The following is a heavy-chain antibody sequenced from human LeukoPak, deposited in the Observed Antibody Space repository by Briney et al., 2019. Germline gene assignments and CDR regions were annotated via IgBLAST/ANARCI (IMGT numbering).Heavy chain of an antibody. CDR1: GFTFSSYA. Sequence: GSLRLSCAASGFTFSSYAMSWVRQAPGKGLEWVANIKQDGSEKYYVDSVKGRFTISRDNAKNSLYLQMNSLRAEDTAVYYCARDYYDSSGYVWFDPWGQGTLVTVSS. CDR2: IKQDGSEK. CDR3: ARDYYDSSGYVWFDP. J-gene: IGHJ5*02. V-gene: IGHV3-7*01. D-gene: IGHD3-22*01.